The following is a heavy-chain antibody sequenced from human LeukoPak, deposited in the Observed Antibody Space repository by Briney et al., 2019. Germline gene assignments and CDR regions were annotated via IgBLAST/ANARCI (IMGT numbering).Heavy chain of an antibody. CDR2: ISSSGTYI. J-gene: IGHJ3*02. CDR1: GFTFSRFS. CDR3: ASNHSRSAFDI. V-gene: IGHV3-21*01. Sequence: PGGSLRLSCAASGFTFSRFSMNWVRQAPGKGLEWVSSISSSGTYIYYADSVKGRFTISRDDAKNSLYLQMNSLRAEDTAVYYCASNHSRSAFDIWGQGTMVTVSS. D-gene: IGHD1-14*01.